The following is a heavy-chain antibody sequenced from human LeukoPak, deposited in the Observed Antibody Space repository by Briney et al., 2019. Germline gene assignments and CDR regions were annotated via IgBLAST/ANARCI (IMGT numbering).Heavy chain of an antibody. D-gene: IGHD5-12*01. J-gene: IGHJ4*02. CDR3: AGGKVATSYLDY. V-gene: IGHV4-4*07. CDR2: VYSSGSA. CDR1: GGSINSYY. Sequence: SETLSLTCTVSGGSINSYYWSWIRQPAGKELEWIGRVYSSGSANYNPSFESRVTMSVDTSKNQFSLKLTSVTAAETAMDFCAGGKVATSYLDYLGPGNLVTLSP.